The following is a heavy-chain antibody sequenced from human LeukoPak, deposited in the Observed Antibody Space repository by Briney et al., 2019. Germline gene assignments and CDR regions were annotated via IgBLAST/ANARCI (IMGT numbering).Heavy chain of an antibody. D-gene: IGHD3-10*01. CDR3: AKDRVLWFGELSPDWYFDL. CDR1: GFTFDDYA. Sequence: PGGSLRLSCAASGFTFDDYAMHWVRQAPGKGLEWVSGISWNSGSIGYADSVKGRFTISRDNAKNSLYLQMNGLRAEDTALYYCAKDRVLWFGELSPDWYFDLWGRGTLVTVSS. V-gene: IGHV3-9*01. J-gene: IGHJ2*01. CDR2: ISWNSGSI.